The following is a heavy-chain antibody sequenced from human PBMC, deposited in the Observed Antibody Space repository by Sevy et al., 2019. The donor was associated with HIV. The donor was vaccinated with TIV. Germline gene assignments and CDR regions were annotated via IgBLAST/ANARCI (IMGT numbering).Heavy chain of an antibody. J-gene: IGHJ4*02. CDR1: GFSFSKYW. Sequence: GGSLRLSCAASGFSFSKYWMSWVRQAPGKGLEWVANIKEDGSKKNNLESVKGRFTISRDNAKNLLYLQMNNLRADDTAVYYCARDPDILSGYPSHYFDYWGQGTLVTVSS. CDR2: IKEDGSKK. D-gene: IGHD3-9*01. V-gene: IGHV3-7*01. CDR3: ARDPDILSGYPSHYFDY.